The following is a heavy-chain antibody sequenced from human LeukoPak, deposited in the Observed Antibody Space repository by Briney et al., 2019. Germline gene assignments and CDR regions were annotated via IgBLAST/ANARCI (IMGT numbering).Heavy chain of an antibody. CDR3: ARGREGYSYGWGYYYYYMDV. J-gene: IGHJ6*03. V-gene: IGHV4-59*01. CDR1: GGSISSYY. D-gene: IGHD5-18*01. Sequence: PSETLSLTCTVSGGSISSYYWSWIRQPPGKGLEWIGYIYYSGSTNYNPSLKSRVTISVDTSKNQFSLKLSSVTAADTAVYYCARGREGYSYGWGYYYYYMDVWGKGTTVTVSS. CDR2: IYYSGST.